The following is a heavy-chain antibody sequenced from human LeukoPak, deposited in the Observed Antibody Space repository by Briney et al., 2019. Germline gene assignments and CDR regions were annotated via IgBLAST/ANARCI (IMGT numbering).Heavy chain of an antibody. CDR3: ARADIIVVAGATPVGSGFEY. CDR2: ISAHKGDT. V-gene: IGHV1-18*04. D-gene: IGHD2-15*01. J-gene: IGHJ4*02. Sequence: ASVKVSCKASGYSFTAHYMHWIRQAPGQGLEWMGWISAHKGDTEYAQKSQGRATMTRDTSTSTAYMELQSLTPDDTAVYYCARADIIVVAGATPVGSGFEYWGQGALITVS. CDR1: GYSFTAHY.